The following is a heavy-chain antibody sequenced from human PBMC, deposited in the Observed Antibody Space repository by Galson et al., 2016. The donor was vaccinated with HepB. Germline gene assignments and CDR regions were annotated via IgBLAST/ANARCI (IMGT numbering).Heavy chain of an antibody. CDR1: GHTFSDYY. CDR3: VNYRGVSYRFNY. D-gene: IGHD3-10*01. Sequence: SVKVSCKASGHTFSDYYIQWVRQAPGQGLEWMGWINPNSGGAKYAQKLQGRVTMTRDTSISTAYMELTGLTSDDTTVYYCVNYRGVSYRFNYWVQGTLVTVSS. V-gene: IGHV1-2*02. J-gene: IGHJ4*02. CDR2: INPNSGGA.